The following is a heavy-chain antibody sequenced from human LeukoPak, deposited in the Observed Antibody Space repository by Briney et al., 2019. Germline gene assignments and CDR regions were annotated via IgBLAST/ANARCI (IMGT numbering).Heavy chain of an antibody. D-gene: IGHD3-22*01. CDR1: GGSISSGNYY. Sequence: SETLSLTCTVSGGSISSGNYYWNWIRQPPGKGLEGIGYIYYSGSTYYNPSLKSRVTISVDTSKNQFSLKLSSVTAADTAVYHCATSYYDSSGYYYPFDFWGQGTLVTVSS. J-gene: IGHJ4*02. V-gene: IGHV4-30-4*01. CDR3: ATSYYDSSGYYYPFDF. CDR2: IYYSGST.